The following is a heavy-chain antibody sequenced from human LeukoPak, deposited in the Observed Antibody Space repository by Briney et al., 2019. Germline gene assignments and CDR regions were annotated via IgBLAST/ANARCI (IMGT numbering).Heavy chain of an antibody. Sequence: ASVKVSCKASGYTFTGYYMHWVRQAPGQGLEWMGWINPNSGGTTYAQKFQGRVTMTRDTSISTAYMELSRLRSDDTAVYYCARGGYSYGLDAFDIWGQGTMVTVSS. CDR2: INPNSGGT. D-gene: IGHD5-18*01. CDR3: ARGGYSYGLDAFDI. V-gene: IGHV1-2*02. J-gene: IGHJ3*02. CDR1: GYTFTGYY.